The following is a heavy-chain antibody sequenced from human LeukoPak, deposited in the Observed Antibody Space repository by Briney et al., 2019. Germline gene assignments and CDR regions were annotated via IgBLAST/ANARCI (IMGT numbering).Heavy chain of an antibody. CDR2: INPNSGGT. J-gene: IGHJ6*02. Sequence: ASVKVSCKASGYTFTGYYMHWVRQAPGQGLEWMGWINPNSGGTNYAQKFQGWVTMTRDTSISTAYMELSRLRSDDTAVYYCARLGNYYYYGMDVWGQGTTVTVSS. D-gene: IGHD1-26*01. CDR3: ARLGNYYYYGMDV. CDR1: GYTFTGYY. V-gene: IGHV1-2*04.